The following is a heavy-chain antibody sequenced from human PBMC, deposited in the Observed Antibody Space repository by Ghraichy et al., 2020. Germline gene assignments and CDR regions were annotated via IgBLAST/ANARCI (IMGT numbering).Heavy chain of an antibody. CDR2: TYYRSKWYN. V-gene: IGHV6-1*01. CDR1: GDSVSSNSAA. Sequence: SQTLSLTCAISGDSVSSNSAAWNWIRQSPSRGLEWLGRTYYRSKWYNDYAVSVKSRITINPDTSKNQFSLQLNSVTPEDTAVYYCARSMIVVVTPLGRYGMDVWGQGTTVTVSS. CDR3: ARSMIVVVTPLGRYGMDV. J-gene: IGHJ6*02. D-gene: IGHD3-22*01.